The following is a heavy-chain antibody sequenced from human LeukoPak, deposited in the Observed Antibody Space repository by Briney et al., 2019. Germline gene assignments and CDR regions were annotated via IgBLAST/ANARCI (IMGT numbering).Heavy chain of an antibody. CDR2: IIPIFGTA. Sequence: ASVKASCKASGGTFSSYAISWVRQAPGQGLEWMGGIIPIFGTANYAQKFQGRVTITADESTSTAYMELSSLRSEDTAVYYCARDSDQPHGSYYYYGMDVWGQGTTVTVSS. D-gene: IGHD1-14*01. CDR3: ARDSDQPHGSYYYYGMDV. J-gene: IGHJ6*02. V-gene: IGHV1-69*13. CDR1: GGTFSSYA.